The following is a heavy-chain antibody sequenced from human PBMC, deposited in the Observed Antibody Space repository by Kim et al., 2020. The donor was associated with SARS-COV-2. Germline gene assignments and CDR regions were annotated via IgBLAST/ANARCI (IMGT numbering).Heavy chain of an antibody. CDR3: ARDLAYGSGSYYSA. J-gene: IGHJ5*02. V-gene: IGHV4-31*03. CDR2: IYYSGST. CDR1: GGSISSGGYY. Sequence: SETPSLTCTVSGGSISSGGYYWSWIRQHPGKGLEWIGYIYYSGSTYYNPSLKSRVTISVDTSKNQFSLKLSSVTAADTAVYYCARDLAYGSGSYYSAWGQGTLVTVSS. D-gene: IGHD3-10*01.